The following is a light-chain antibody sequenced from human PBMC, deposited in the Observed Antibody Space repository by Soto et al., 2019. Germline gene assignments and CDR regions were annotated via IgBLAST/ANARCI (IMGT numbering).Light chain of an antibody. V-gene: IGLV1-40*01. CDR2: GNN. J-gene: IGLJ1*01. CDR3: QSYDSSLSGYV. CDR1: SSNLGAPYD. Sequence: QSVLTQPPSVSGAPGQTVIISCSGSSSNLGAPYDVNWFRQLPGTVPRLIIYGNNNRPSGVPDRFSGSKSGTSASLAITGLQAEDEADYYCQSYDSSLSGYVFGTGTKVTVL.